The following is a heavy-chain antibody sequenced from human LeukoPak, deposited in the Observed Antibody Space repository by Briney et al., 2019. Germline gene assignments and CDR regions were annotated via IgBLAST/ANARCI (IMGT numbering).Heavy chain of an antibody. CDR2: INPDGSGT. CDR3: ARDSGSGSYSEY. Sequence: PGGSLRLSCAASGFTFSRDWMHWVRQGPGKGLVWVSRINPDGSGTSHADSVKGRFTISRDNAKNTLYLQMNSLRAEDTAVYYCARDSGSGSYSEYWGPGTLVTVSS. CDR1: GFTFSRDW. J-gene: IGHJ4*02. D-gene: IGHD3-10*01. V-gene: IGHV3-74*01.